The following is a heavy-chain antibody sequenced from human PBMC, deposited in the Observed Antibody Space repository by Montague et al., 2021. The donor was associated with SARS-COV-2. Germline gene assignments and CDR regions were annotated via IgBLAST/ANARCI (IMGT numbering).Heavy chain of an antibody. Sequence: SETLSLTCTVSGGSVGSSPYYWGWIRQPPGRGLEWVGSISYSGRTYFSPSLKSRLTISVDSSENQFSLRLSSVTAADTAVYYCASSHYYGSGTYVYNYYMDVWGKGTTVTVSS. J-gene: IGHJ6*03. CDR2: ISYSGRT. CDR3: ASSHYYGSGTYVYNYYMDV. D-gene: IGHD3-10*01. CDR1: GGSVGSSPYY. V-gene: IGHV4-39*01.